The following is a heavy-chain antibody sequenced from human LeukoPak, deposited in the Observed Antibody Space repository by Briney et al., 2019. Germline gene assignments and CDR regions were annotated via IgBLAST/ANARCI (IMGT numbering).Heavy chain of an antibody. CDR2: ISGSGGST. D-gene: IGHD6-19*01. V-gene: IGHV3-23*01. Sequence: PGGSLRLSCTASGFTFGDYAMSWVRQAPGKGLEWVSAISGSGGSTYYADSVKGRFTISRDNSKNTLYLQMNSLRAEDTAVYYCAKDLRGSGWLNWFDPWGQGTLVTVSS. CDR3: AKDLRGSGWLNWFDP. J-gene: IGHJ5*02. CDR1: GFTFGDYA.